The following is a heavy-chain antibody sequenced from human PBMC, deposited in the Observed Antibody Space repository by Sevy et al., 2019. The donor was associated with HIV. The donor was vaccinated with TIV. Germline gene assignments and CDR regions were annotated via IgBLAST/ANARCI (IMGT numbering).Heavy chain of an antibody. V-gene: IGHV3-23*01. CDR1: GFTFSKYS. CDR3: AREGCTKPHDY. Sequence: GVSLRLSCAASGFTFSKYSMSLIRQSPGKGLEWVSTFSFGCGKINYADSVKGRFTISRDDSRNTFYLQMNSLRAEDTAIYYCAREGCTKPHDYWGQGTVVTVSS. D-gene: IGHD2-8*01. J-gene: IGHJ4*02. CDR2: FSFGCGKI.